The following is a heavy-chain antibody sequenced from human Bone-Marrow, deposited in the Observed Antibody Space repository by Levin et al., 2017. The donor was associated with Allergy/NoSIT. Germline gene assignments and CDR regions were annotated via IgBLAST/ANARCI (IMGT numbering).Heavy chain of an antibody. D-gene: IGHD6-19*01. V-gene: IGHV3-33*01. CDR2: IWYDGSQK. CDR3: ATVMYSSGWTFDY. Sequence: AGGSLRLSCAASGFSFSTYGMNWVRQAPGKGLEWVAVIWYDGSQKYYADSVKGRFTISRDNSKNTLYLQMNSLRGEDTAVYYCATVMYSSGWTFDYWGQGTLVTVSS. J-gene: IGHJ4*02. CDR1: GFSFSTYG.